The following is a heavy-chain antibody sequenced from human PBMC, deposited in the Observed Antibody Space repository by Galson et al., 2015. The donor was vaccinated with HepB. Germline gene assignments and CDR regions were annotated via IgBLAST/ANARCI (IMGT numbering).Heavy chain of an antibody. D-gene: IGHD3-22*01. Sequence: SLRLSCAATGFTFSNSAMGWVRQAPGKELEWVSGISDSAYSTYYPDSVKGRFTISRDNSKNMVHLQMNNLRAEDAAVYFCVKIGRNDDRGGYWLPAEYFQHWGQGALVTVSS. J-gene: IGHJ1*01. CDR2: ISDSAYST. CDR1: GFTFSNSA. CDR3: VKIGRNDDRGGYWLPAEYFQH. V-gene: IGHV3-23*01.